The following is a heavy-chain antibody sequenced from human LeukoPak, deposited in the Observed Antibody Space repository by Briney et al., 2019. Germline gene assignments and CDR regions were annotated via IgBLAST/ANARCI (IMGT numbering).Heavy chain of an antibody. CDR2: INQGGSEK. Sequence: GGSLRLSCAASGFTCSSYWMTWVRQAPGKGLEWVANINQGGSEKYYVDSVKGRFTISRDNAKNALYLQMNSLRAEDTAVYYCASVGHYYDSSGYYSYYFDYWGQGTLVTVSS. CDR1: GFTCSSYW. D-gene: IGHD3-22*01. J-gene: IGHJ4*02. V-gene: IGHV3-7*05. CDR3: ASVGHYYDSSGYYSYYFDY.